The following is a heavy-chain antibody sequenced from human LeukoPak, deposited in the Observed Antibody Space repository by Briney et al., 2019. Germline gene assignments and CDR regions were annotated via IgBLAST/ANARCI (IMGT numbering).Heavy chain of an antibody. Sequence: SETLSLTCTVSGGSISSYYWSWIRQPPGKGLEWIGYIYYSGSTNYNPSLKSRVTISVDTSKNQFSLKLSSVTAADTAVYYCARLGATVVSDGFHIWGQGTMVTVSS. V-gene: IGHV4-59*01. CDR3: ARLGATVVSDGFHI. CDR1: GGSISSYY. J-gene: IGHJ3*02. D-gene: IGHD4-23*01. CDR2: IYYSGST.